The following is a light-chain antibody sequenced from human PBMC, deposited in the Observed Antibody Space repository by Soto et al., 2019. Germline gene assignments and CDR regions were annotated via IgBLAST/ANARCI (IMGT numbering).Light chain of an antibody. J-gene: IGKJ2*01. CDR1: QSVSSN. CDR3: QQYNNWPPMYT. CDR2: GAS. Sequence: EIVMTQSPATLSVSPGERATLSCRASQSVSSNLAWYQQKPGQAPRLLIYGASTRATGIPARFSGSGSGTEFTLTISSLQSEDFAVYYCQQYNNWPPMYTFGPGTKLESK. V-gene: IGKV3-15*01.